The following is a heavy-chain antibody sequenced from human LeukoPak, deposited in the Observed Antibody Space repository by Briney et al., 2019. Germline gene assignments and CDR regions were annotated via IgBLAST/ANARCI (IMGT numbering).Heavy chain of an antibody. Sequence: GESLKISCKGSGYIFTNYWIGWVRQLPGEGLEWMGIIYPGDSDTRYSPSFQGQVTISADNSINTAYLQWISLKASDTAIYYCARRLTAEVWGQGTLVTVSS. V-gene: IGHV5-51*01. CDR3: ARRLTAEV. J-gene: IGHJ4*02. CDR1: GYIFTNYW. D-gene: IGHD7-27*01. CDR2: IYPGDSDT.